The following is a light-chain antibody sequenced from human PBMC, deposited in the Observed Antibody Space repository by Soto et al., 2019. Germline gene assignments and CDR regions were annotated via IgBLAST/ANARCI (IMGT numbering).Light chain of an antibody. J-gene: IGLJ2*01. V-gene: IGLV2-11*01. Sequence: QSALTQPRSVSGSPGQSVTISCTGTSSDVGGYNYVSWYQQHPGKAPKLMIYDVSERPSGVPDRFSGSKSGNTASLPISGLQAEDEADYYCCSYAVSYTLVFGGGTKVTVL. CDR2: DVS. CDR1: SSDVGGYNY. CDR3: CSYAVSYTLV.